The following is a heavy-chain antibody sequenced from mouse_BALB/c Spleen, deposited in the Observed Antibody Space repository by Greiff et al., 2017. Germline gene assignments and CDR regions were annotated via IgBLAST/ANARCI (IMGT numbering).Heavy chain of an antibody. Sequence: EVKLVESGGGLVQPGGSRKLSCAASGFTFSSFGMHWVRQAPEKGLEWVAYISSGSSTIYYADTVKGRFTISRDNPKNTLFLQMTSLRSEDTAMYYCARGGYYGYGAYWGQGTLVTVSA. V-gene: IGHV5-17*02. CDR2: ISSGSSTI. J-gene: IGHJ3*01. CDR3: ARGGYYGYGAY. D-gene: IGHD1-2*01. CDR1: GFTFSSFG.